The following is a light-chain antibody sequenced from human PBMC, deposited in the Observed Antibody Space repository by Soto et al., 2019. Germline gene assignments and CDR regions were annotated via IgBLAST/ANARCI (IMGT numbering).Light chain of an antibody. CDR3: QKYSSVST. CDR2: AAS. Sequence: DIQMTQSPSSLSASVGDRVTITCRASQGISNFLAWYQQKPEKVPKVLISAASTLQSGVPSRFSGSGSGTHFTLTITSLQPEDVATSYCQKYSSVSTFGQGTRLEIK. J-gene: IGKJ5*01. V-gene: IGKV1-27*01. CDR1: QGISNF.